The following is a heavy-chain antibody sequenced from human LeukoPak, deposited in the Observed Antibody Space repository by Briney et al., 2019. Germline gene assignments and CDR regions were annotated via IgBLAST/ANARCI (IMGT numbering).Heavy chain of an antibody. CDR2: IYYNGRT. J-gene: IGHJ6*02. CDR1: GGSISSFY. D-gene: IGHD2-15*01. CDR3: ARTPGGSGNYYHGMDV. Sequence: PSETLSLTCTVSGGSISSFYWSWIRQPPGKGLEWIGNIYYNGRTNYKPSLKSRVSISVDMSKKQISLKLSSVTAADTAVYYCARTPGGSGNYYHGMDVWGQGTTVTVSS. V-gene: IGHV4-59*01.